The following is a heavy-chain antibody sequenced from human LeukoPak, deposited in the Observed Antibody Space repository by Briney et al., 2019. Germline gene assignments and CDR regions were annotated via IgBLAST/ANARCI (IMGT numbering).Heavy chain of an antibody. J-gene: IGHJ3*02. Sequence: PSQTLSLTCTVSGGSINSGSYSWIWIRQPAGKGLEWIGRIHISGSTDYTPSLKSRVTISVDTSKNQFSLKLSSVTAADTAVYYCARADRSGYFGNVVAFDIWGQGTMVTVSS. CDR2: IHISGST. D-gene: IGHD3-22*01. CDR1: GGSINSGSYS. V-gene: IGHV4-61*02. CDR3: ARADRSGYFGNVVAFDI.